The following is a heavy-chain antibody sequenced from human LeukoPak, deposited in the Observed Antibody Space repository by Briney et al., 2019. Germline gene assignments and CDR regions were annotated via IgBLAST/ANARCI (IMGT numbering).Heavy chain of an antibody. CDR1: GFNFNGHC. J-gene: IGHJ2*01. CDR3: TKKGCSGGACPYYDWYFDL. V-gene: IGHV3-30*02. CDR2: IKSDGGDI. D-gene: IGHD5-12*01. Sequence: GGSLRLSCVASGFNFNGHCMHWVRQAPGKGLEWVAFIKSDGGDISYADSVKGRFTISRDNSENTLSLQMNSLRTEDTALYYCTKKGCSGGACPYYDWYFDLWGRGTLVTVSS.